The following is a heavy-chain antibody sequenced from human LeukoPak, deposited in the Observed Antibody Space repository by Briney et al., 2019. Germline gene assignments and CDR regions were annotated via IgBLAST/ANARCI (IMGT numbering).Heavy chain of an antibody. Sequence: PGRSLRLSCAASGFTFSSYVMHWVRQAPGKGLEWVAIISYDGSNEYYADSVKGRFTISRDNSKNTLYLQMNSLRAEDTAVYYCARDTGDGYNYGYYYYYMDVWGKGTTVTVSS. D-gene: IGHD5-24*01. V-gene: IGHV3-30*04. J-gene: IGHJ6*03. CDR3: ARDTGDGYNYGYYYYYMDV. CDR1: GFTFSSYV. CDR2: ISYDGSNE.